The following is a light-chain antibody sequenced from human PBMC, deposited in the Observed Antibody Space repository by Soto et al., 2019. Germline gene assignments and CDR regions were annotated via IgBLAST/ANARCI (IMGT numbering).Light chain of an antibody. CDR3: CSSVGSPNWV. Sequence: QSALTQPASVSGSPGQSITISCTGTSSDVGSCNCVSWYQQHPGKAPTLMIYEVNKRPSGVSNRFSGSKCGNTASLTISGLQAEDEADYYCCSSVGSPNWVFGGGTKLTVL. J-gene: IGLJ3*02. CDR1: SSDVGSCNC. CDR2: EVN. V-gene: IGLV2-23*02.